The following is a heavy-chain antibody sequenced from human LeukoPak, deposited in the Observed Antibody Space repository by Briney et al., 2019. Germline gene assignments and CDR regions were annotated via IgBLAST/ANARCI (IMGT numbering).Heavy chain of an antibody. D-gene: IGHD5-12*01. V-gene: IGHV3-48*03. Sequence: GGSLSLSCAASGFTFISYEMNWVRQAPGKGLEWVSYISSSGSTIYYADSGKGRFTISRDNAKNSLYLQMNSLRAEDTAVYYCARGGHSGYDDFDYWGQGTLVTVSS. J-gene: IGHJ4*02. CDR3: ARGGHSGYDDFDY. CDR2: ISSSGSTI. CDR1: GFTFISYE.